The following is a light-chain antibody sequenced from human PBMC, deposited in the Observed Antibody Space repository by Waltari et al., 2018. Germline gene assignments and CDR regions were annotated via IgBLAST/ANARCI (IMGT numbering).Light chain of an antibody. CDR1: QSLTKRY. V-gene: IGKV3-20*01. CDR3: QQYGSSIMYT. Sequence: VLTQSPCTLSFSPGESATLPCRASQSLTKRYLAWYQQKPGQAPRLVIYGASSRAAGIPDRFSGSGSGTDLTLTISRLEPEDFAVYYCQQYGSSIMYTFGQGTKLEIK. CDR2: GAS. J-gene: IGKJ2*01.